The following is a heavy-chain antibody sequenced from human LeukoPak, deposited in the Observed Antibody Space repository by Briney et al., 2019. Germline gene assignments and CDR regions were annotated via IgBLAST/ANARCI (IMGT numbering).Heavy chain of an antibody. Sequence: ASVKVSCKASGYTFTSYDINWVRQATGQGLEWMGWISAYNGNTNYAQKPQGRVTMTTDTSTSTAYMELRSLRSDDTAVYYCARAPITYYDSTLDYWGQGTLVTVSS. CDR1: GYTFTSYD. J-gene: IGHJ4*02. D-gene: IGHD3-22*01. CDR2: ISAYNGNT. V-gene: IGHV1-18*01. CDR3: ARAPITYYDSTLDY.